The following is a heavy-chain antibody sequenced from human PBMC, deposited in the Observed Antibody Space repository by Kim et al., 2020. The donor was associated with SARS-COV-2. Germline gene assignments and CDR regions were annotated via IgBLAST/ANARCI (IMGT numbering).Heavy chain of an antibody. J-gene: IGHJ6*02. CDR2: INSDGSST. CDR1: GFTFSSYW. D-gene: IGHD2-15*01. Sequence: GGSLRLSCAASGFTFSSYWMHWVRQAPGKGLVWVSRINSDGSSTSYADSVKGRFTISRDNAKNTLYLQMNSLRAEDTAVYYCARGALGYCSGGSCPYYYYGMDVWGQGTTVTVSS. CDR3: ARGALGYCSGGSCPYYYYGMDV. V-gene: IGHV3-74*01.